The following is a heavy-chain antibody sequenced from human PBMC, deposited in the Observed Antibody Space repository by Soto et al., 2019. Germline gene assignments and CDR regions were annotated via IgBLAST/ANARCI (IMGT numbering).Heavy chain of an antibody. CDR3: ARDKITGLFDY. CDR1: GGSFSGYY. J-gene: IGHJ4*02. Sequence: QVQLQQWGAGLLKPSETLSLTCAVYGGSFSGYYWTWIRQPPGTGLGWIGEINHSGSTNYNPSLKSRVTISVDTSKNQFSLKLTSVTAADTAVYYCARDKITGLFDYWGQGTQVTVSS. V-gene: IGHV4-34*01. CDR2: INHSGST. D-gene: IGHD2-8*02.